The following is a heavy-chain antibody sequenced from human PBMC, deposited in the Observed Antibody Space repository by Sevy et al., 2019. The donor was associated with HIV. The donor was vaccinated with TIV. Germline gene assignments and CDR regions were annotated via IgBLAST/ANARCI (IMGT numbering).Heavy chain of an antibody. V-gene: IGHV1-24*01. CDR3: ATAPLDGYVGRTHYYYGMDV. Sequence: ASVKVSCKVSGYTLTELSMHWVRQAPGKGLEWMGGFDPEDGETIYAQKFQGRVTMTEDTSTDTAYMELGSLRSEDTAVYYCATAPLDGYVGRTHYYYGMDVWGQGTTVTVSS. D-gene: IGHD5-18*01. CDR2: FDPEDGET. J-gene: IGHJ6*02. CDR1: GYTLTELS.